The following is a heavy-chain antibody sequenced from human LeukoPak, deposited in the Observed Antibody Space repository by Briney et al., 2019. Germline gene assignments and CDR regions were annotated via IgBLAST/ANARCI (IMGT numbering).Heavy chain of an antibody. D-gene: IGHD6-19*01. V-gene: IGHV1-69*04. CDR1: GYTFTSYA. J-gene: IGHJ4*02. Sequence: GASVKVSCKASGYTFTSYAISWVRQAPGQGLEWMGRIIPILGIANYAQKFQGRVTITADKSTSTAYMELSSLRSEDTAVYYCARAAAVAGLDYWGQGTLVTVSS. CDR2: IIPILGIA. CDR3: ARAAAVAGLDY.